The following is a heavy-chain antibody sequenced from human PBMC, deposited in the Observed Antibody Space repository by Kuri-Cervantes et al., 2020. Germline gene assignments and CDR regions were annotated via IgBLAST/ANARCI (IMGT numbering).Heavy chain of an antibody. CDR1: GYTFTGYY. V-gene: IGHV1-18*03. Sequence: ASVKVSCKASGYTFTGYYMHWVRQAPGQGLEWMGWISAYNGNINYAQKLQGRVTMTTDTSTSTAYMELRSLRSDDMAVYYCARDLGYCSGGSCSSWGQGTLVTVSS. D-gene: IGHD2-15*01. J-gene: IGHJ4*02. CDR3: ARDLGYCSGGSCSS. CDR2: ISAYNGNI.